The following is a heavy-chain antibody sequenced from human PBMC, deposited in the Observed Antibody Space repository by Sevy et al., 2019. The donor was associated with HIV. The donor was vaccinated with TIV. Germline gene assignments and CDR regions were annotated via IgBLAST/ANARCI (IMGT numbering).Heavy chain of an antibody. CDR3: AKDITRSGWYGKDV. CDR2: ISWNSGCI. D-gene: IGHD6-19*01. CDR1: GFTFDDYA. V-gene: IGHV3-9*01. J-gene: IGHJ6*02. Sequence: GGSLRLSCAASGFTFDDYAMHWVRQAPGKGLEWVSGISWNSGCIGYADSVKGRFTISRDNAKNSLYLQMNSLRAEDTALYYCAKDITRSGWYGKDVWGQGTTVTVSS.